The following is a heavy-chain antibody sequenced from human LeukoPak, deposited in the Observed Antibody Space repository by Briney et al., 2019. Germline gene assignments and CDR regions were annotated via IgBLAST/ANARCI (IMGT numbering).Heavy chain of an antibody. Sequence: SETLSLTCTVSGRSISSYYWSWIRQPPGKGLEWVGYIYYSGSTNYNPSLNSRVTISVDTSKNQFSLKLSSVTAADTAVYYCARSGNDGGEIDYWGQGTLVTVSS. D-gene: IGHD1-1*01. CDR3: ARSGNDGGEIDY. CDR1: GRSISSYY. J-gene: IGHJ4*02. V-gene: IGHV4-59*01. CDR2: IYYSGST.